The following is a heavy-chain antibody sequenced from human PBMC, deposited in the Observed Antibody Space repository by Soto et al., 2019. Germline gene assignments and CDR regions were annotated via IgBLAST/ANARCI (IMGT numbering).Heavy chain of an antibody. D-gene: IGHD2-2*01. V-gene: IGHV3-21*01. CDR2: ISGTSNYK. CDR3: ARARSTTWSGTTRGWFDP. Sequence: EVQLVESGGGLVKPGGSLRLSCAASGFPLKNYTMNWVRQAPGKGLEWVSSISGTSNYKYYADSVKVRFTISRDNAKKALYLQMSSLRAEDTAVYYCARARSTTWSGTTRGWFDPWGQGTLVTVAS. CDR1: GFPLKNYT. J-gene: IGHJ5*02.